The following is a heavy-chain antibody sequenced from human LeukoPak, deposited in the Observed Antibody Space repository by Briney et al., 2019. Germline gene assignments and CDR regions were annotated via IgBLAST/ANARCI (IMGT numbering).Heavy chain of an antibody. CDR3: AKAQGFYYFDY. J-gene: IGHJ4*02. V-gene: IGHV3-48*01. D-gene: IGHD2-15*01. CDR2: ISSSGSTI. Sequence: GGSLRLSCAASGFTFSSYGMNWVRQAPGKGLEWVSYISSSGSTIYYADSVKGRFTISRDNSKNTLYLQMNSLRAEDTAVYFCAKAQGFYYFDYWGQGTLVTVSS. CDR1: GFTFSSYG.